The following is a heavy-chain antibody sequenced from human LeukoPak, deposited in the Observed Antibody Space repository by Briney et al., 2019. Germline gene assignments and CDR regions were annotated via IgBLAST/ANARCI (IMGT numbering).Heavy chain of an antibody. J-gene: IGHJ4*02. V-gene: IGHV3-53*01. CDR3: MRDSAF. CDR1: GFTFDDYA. CDR2: IYGGGNT. Sequence: GRSLRLSCAASGFTFDDYAMHWVRQTPGKGLEWVSVIYGGGNTYYADSVKGRFTISRDNSKNTVFLQMNSLRAEDTAVYYCMRDSAFWGQGTLVTVSS.